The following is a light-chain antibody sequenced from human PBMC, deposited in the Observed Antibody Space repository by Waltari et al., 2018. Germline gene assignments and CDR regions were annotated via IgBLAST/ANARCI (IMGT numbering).Light chain of an antibody. Sequence: QSALTQPASVSASPGQSITISCTGTSSDVGRYNYVSWYQQHPGKAPKVMIYDVTNRPSGVSNRFSGSKSGNTASLIISGLQAEDEADYYCSSYTSSNTILFSGGTKLTVL. V-gene: IGLV2-14*03. J-gene: IGLJ2*01. CDR1: SSDVGRYNY. CDR3: SSYTSSNTIL. CDR2: DVT.